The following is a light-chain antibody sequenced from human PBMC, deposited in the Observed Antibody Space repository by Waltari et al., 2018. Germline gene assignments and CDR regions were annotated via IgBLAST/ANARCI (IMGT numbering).Light chain of an antibody. CDR3: HQYNNWPPNT. Sequence: ETLMTQSPATLSVSPGERVTLSCRASQSVTTNLAWYQQKPGQAPRLRSSRASTRATGVPARFSGSGSGTEFTLTINALQSEDFAVYYCHQYNNWPPNTFGQGTLLEIK. V-gene: IGKV3-15*01. CDR2: RAS. J-gene: IGKJ2*01. CDR1: QSVTTN.